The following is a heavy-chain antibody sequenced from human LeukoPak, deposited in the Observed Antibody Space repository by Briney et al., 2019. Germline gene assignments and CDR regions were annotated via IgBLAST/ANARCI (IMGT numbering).Heavy chain of an antibody. J-gene: IGHJ5*02. CDR2: IYYSGST. CDR1: GGSISSYY. CDR3: ARGYEGWFDP. V-gene: IGHV4-59*01. D-gene: IGHD2-15*01. Sequence: SETLSLTCTVSGGSISSYYWSWIRQPPGKGLEWIGYIYYSGSTNYNPSLKSRVTISVDTSKNQFSLKLSSVAAADTAVYYCARGYEGWFDPWGQGTLVTVSS.